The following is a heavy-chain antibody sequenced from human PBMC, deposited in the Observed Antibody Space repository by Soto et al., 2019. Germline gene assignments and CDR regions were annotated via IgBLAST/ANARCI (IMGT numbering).Heavy chain of an antibody. CDR1: GGTFSSYA. V-gene: IGHV1-69*05. CDR3: AVRVPAAGYYYGIDV. D-gene: IGHD2-2*01. CDR2: IIPIFGTA. J-gene: IGHJ6*02. Sequence: QVQLVQSGAEVKKPGSSVKVSCKASGGTFSSYAISWVRQAPGQGLEWMGGIIPIFGTANYAQKYQGRVTITTDKSTSTDDMEPRRLSSDDTYGYYCAVRVPAAGYYYGIDVWGQVNTVTVSS.